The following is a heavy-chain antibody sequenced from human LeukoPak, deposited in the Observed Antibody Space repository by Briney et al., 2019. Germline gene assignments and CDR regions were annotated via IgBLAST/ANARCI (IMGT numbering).Heavy chain of an antibody. CDR1: GASISTSNYY. CDR3: AKSNGYGLVDI. D-gene: IGHD3-10*01. V-gene: IGHV4-39*07. CDR2: IFYSGST. J-gene: IGHJ3*02. Sequence: PSETLSLTCTVSGASISTSNYYCGWIRQPPGKGLEWIGNIFYSGSTYYSPSLKSRVTISLDTSRNQFSLKLTSVTAADTAVYYCAKSNGYGLVDIWGRGTMVTVSS.